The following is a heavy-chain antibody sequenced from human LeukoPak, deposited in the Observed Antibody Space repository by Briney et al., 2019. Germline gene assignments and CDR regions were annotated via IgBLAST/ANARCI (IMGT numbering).Heavy chain of an antibody. CDR2: ISHSGST. Sequence: PSETPSLTCAVYGGSFSGYYWSWVRQPPGKGLEWIGEISHSGSTNYYPSLKSRGTISVDTYTNKFPLKLSSATAADTAVYYCAIRKPPNDYWGQGTRVTVSS. D-gene: IGHD1-14*01. CDR3: AIRKPPNDY. J-gene: IGHJ4*02. V-gene: IGHV4-34*01. CDR1: GGSFSGYY.